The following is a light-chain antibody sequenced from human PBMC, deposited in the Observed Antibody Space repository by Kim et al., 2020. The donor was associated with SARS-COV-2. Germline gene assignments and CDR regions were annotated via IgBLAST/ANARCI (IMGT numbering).Light chain of an antibody. V-gene: IGKV3-15*01. Sequence: EIVMTQSPATLSVSPGERATLSCRASQSISSSFAWYQQKPGQTPRLLLYDASARATGIPARFSGSGSGTEFTLTISSLQSEDFAVYYCQQYYRWPISFGGGTKVEIK. J-gene: IGKJ4*01. CDR1: QSISSS. CDR3: QQYYRWPIS. CDR2: DAS.